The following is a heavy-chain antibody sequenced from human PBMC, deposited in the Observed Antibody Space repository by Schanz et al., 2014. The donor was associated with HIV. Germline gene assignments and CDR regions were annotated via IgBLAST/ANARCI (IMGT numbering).Heavy chain of an antibody. J-gene: IGHJ4*02. CDR2: VWYDGSNK. V-gene: IGHV3-33*01. CDR1: GFTFSSYG. D-gene: IGHD3-10*01. Sequence: QAQLVESGGGVVQPGRSLRLSFAASGFTFSSYGMHWVRQAPGKGLEWVALVWYDGSNKYYVDSVKGRFTISRDNSKNTLHLQMNSLRAEDTAVYYCARDGSLNRGFDYWGQGTLVTVSS. CDR3: ARDGSLNRGFDY.